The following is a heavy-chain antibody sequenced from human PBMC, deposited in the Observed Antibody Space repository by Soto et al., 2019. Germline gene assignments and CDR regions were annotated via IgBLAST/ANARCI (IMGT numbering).Heavy chain of an antibody. V-gene: IGHV1-8*01. J-gene: IGHJ6*02. CDR1: GYTFTSYD. Sequence: GASVKVSCKASGYTFTSYDINWVRQATGQGLEWMGWMNPNSGNTGYAQKFQGRVTMTRNTSISTAYMELSSLRSEDTAVYYCASVLLWLGESPGGMDVWGQGTTVTVSS. CDR3: ASVLLWLGESPGGMDV. D-gene: IGHD3-10*01. CDR2: MNPNSGNT.